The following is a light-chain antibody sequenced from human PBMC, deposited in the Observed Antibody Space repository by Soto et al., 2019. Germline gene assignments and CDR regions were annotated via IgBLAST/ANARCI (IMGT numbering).Light chain of an antibody. J-gene: IGLJ2*01. CDR2: GNT. CDR3: QSYESSLSGWI. Sequence: QSVLTQPPSASGTPGQRVTISCSGSSSNIGSNTVNWYQQLPGTAPKLLIYGNTNRPSGVPDRFSASKSGTSASLAITGLQAEDEADYYCQSYESSLSGWIFGGGTKLTVL. V-gene: IGLV1-44*01. CDR1: SSNIGSNT.